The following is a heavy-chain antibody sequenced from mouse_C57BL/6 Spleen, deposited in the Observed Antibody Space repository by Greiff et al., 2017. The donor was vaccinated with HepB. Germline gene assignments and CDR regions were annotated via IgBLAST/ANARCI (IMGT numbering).Heavy chain of an antibody. CDR2: IDPSDSET. Sequence: VQLQQPGAELVRPGSSVKLSCKASGYTFTSYWMHWVKQRPIQGLEWIGNIDPSDSETHYNQKFKDKATLTVDKSSSTAYMQLSSLTSEDSAVYYCAREGSSGYNYAMDYWGQGTSVTVSS. CDR1: GYTFTSYW. J-gene: IGHJ4*01. CDR3: AREGSSGYNYAMDY. D-gene: IGHD3-2*02. V-gene: IGHV1-52*01.